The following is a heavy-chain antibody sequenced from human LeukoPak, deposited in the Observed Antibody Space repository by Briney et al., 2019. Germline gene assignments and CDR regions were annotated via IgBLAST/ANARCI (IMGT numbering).Heavy chain of an antibody. CDR1: GGTFSSSA. J-gene: IGHJ6*02. Sequence: SVTVSCTTSGGTFSSSAITWVRQAPGQGREWMGRIIPVLNITTYAQKFQGRVTITADTSTSTVYMELSSLRSEETAVYYCAKDQGLTAPPPYGLDVWGQGTTVIVTS. CDR3: AKDQGLTAPPPYGLDV. CDR2: IIPVLNIT. D-gene: IGHD5-18*01. V-gene: IGHV1-69*04.